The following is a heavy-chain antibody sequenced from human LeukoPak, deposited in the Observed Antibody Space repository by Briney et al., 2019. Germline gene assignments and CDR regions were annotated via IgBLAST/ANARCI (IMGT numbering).Heavy chain of an antibody. CDR2: IRYDGSNI. CDR3: AKDSEDGHNWAPFDY. Sequence: GGSLRLSCAASRFTFSSYGMHWVRQAPGKGLEWVAFIRYDGSNIYYADSVKGRFTVPRDNSKNTLYLQMNSLRAEDTASYYCAKDSEDGHNWAPFDYWGQGTQVTVSS. V-gene: IGHV3-30*02. CDR1: RFTFSSYG. J-gene: IGHJ4*02. D-gene: IGHD5-24*01.